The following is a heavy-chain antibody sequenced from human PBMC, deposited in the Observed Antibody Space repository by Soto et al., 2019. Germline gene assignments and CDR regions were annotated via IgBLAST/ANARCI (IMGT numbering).Heavy chain of an antibody. V-gene: IGHV3-74*01. CDR3: AREVKHHGAGSYFYYYYSGMDV. CDR1: GCTCGGHG. D-gene: IGHD3-10*01. Sequence: AGRLLRLPCAAAGCTCGGHGVHWVRKAPGNGLVWLSRINSDGSSATYADSVKGRFTISRDNAKNSLYLQMNSLRAEDTAVYYCAREVKHHGAGSYFYYYYSGMDVWRQGTTVTVSS. CDR2: INSDGSSA. J-gene: IGHJ6*02.